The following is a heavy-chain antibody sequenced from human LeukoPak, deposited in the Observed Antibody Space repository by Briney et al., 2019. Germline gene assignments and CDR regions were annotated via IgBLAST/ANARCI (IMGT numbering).Heavy chain of an antibody. CDR2: ISAYNGNT. CDR3: ARDTANYYYYYYMDV. V-gene: IGHV1-18*01. Sequence: ASVKVSCKASGYTFTSYGISWVRQAPGQGLEWMGWISAYNGNTNYAQKMHGRVTMTTDTSTSTAYMELRSLRADDTAVYYCARDTANYYYYYYMDVWGKGTTVTVSS. CDR1: GYTFTSYG. J-gene: IGHJ6*03. D-gene: IGHD5-18*01.